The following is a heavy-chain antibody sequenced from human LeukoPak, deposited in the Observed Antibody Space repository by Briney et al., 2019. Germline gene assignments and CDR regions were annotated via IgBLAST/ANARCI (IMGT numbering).Heavy chain of an antibody. CDR2: INHSGST. CDR1: GGSFSGYY. Sequence: SETLSLTCAVYGGSFSGYYWSWIRQPPGKGLEWIGEINHSGSTNYNPSLKSRVTIPVDTSKNQFSLKLSSVTAADTAVYYCARDRRNYYDSSGGRDYWGQGTLVTVSS. V-gene: IGHV4-34*01. CDR3: ARDRRNYYDSSGGRDY. J-gene: IGHJ4*02. D-gene: IGHD3-22*01.